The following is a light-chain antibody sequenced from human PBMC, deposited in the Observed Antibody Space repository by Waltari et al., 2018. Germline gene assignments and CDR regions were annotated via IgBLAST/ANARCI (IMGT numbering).Light chain of an antibody. Sequence: EIVMTQSPATLSVSPGERATLSYRASQSISSDLAWYQQKPGQAPRLLIYGASTRATGIPARFSGSGSGTEFTLTINSMQSEDVAIYYCQQYTNWPPCAFGQGTKLQIK. J-gene: IGKJ2*02. CDR3: QQYTNWPPCA. V-gene: IGKV3-15*01. CDR2: GAS. CDR1: QSISSD.